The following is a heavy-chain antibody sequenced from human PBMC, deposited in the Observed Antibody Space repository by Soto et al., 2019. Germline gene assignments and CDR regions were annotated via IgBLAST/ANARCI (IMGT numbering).Heavy chain of an antibody. J-gene: IGHJ3*02. Sequence: QVQLPESGTGLVKPSQTLSLTCTVSGASISRGDFCWSWNRQPPGKGLVWFAYTSYRGNTYYNPYLKSRVTISVDTSKNQFSLKLTSVTAADTAVYYCARDAPRLLWFGELSLDAFDIWGQGTMVTVS. V-gene: IGHV4-30-4*01. CDR2: TSYRGNT. D-gene: IGHD3-10*01. CDR3: ARDAPRLLWFGELSLDAFDI. CDR1: GASISRGDFC.